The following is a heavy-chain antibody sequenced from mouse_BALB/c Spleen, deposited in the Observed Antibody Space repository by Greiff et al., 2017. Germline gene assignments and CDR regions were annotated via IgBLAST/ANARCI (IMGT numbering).Heavy chain of an antibody. D-gene: IGHD1-1*01. CDR2: INSNGGST. CDR3: ARALLYYGSSYGYAMDY. V-gene: IGHV5-6-2*01. J-gene: IGHJ4*01. CDR1: GFTFSSYY. Sequence: EVMLVESGGGLVKLGGSLKLSCAASGFTFSSYYMSWVRQTPEKRLELVAAINSNGGSTYYPDSVKGRFTISRDNAKNTLYLQMSSLKSEDTAMYYCARALLYYGSSYGYAMDYWGQGTSVTVSS.